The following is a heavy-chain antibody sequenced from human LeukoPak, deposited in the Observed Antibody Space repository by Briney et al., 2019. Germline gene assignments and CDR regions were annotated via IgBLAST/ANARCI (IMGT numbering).Heavy chain of an antibody. D-gene: IGHD1-26*01. CDR2: IKQDGSEK. CDR3: ARDKASGSSYGSSFQF. Sequence: GGSLRLSCAASGFTFSSYWMSWVRQAPGKGLEWVANIKQDGSEKYYVDSVKGRFTIYRDNAKNSLYLQMNSLRAEDTAVYYCARDKASGSSYGSSFQFWGQGTMVTVSS. V-gene: IGHV3-7*01. J-gene: IGHJ3*01. CDR1: GFTFSSYW.